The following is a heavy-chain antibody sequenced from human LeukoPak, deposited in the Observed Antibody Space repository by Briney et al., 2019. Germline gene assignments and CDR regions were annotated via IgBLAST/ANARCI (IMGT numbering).Heavy chain of an antibody. V-gene: IGHV3-7*01. Sequence: RGSLRLSCAASGFTSISYWTSWVRQAPGKGLEWVAKIKQDGSEKYYVDSVKAAVTISRDNAKNSLYLQMNSLRAEDTSLYYCXREXXXXRSRHFDYWGQGTLVTVSS. CDR2: IKQDGSEK. CDR3: XREXXXXRSRHFDY. J-gene: IGHJ4*02. CDR1: GFTSISYW. D-gene: IGHD3-10*01.